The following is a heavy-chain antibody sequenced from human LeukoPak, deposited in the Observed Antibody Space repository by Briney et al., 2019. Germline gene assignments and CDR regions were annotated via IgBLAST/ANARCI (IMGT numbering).Heavy chain of an antibody. D-gene: IGHD1-26*01. CDR3: ARVPYSGSPRRDY. CDR2: INPNSGGT. J-gene: IGHJ4*02. Sequence: ASVKVSCKASGGTFSSYAISWVRQAPGQGLEWMGWINPNSGGTNYAQKFQGRVTMTRDTSISTAYMELSRLRSDDTAVYYCARVPYSGSPRRDYWGQGTLVTVSS. CDR1: GGTFSSYA. V-gene: IGHV1-2*02.